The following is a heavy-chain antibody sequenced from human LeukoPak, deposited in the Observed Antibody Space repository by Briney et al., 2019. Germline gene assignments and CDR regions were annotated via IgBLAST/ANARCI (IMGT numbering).Heavy chain of an antibody. D-gene: IGHD3-10*01. Sequence: ASVKVSCKVSGYTFTSYDINWVRQATGQGLEWMGWMNPNSGNTGYAQKFQGRVTMTRNTSISTAYMELSSLRSEDTAVYYCARVATSWRGDYYYGMDVWGQGTTVTVSS. CDR1: GYTFTSYD. CDR3: ARVATSWRGDYYYGMDV. J-gene: IGHJ6*02. V-gene: IGHV1-8*01. CDR2: MNPNSGNT.